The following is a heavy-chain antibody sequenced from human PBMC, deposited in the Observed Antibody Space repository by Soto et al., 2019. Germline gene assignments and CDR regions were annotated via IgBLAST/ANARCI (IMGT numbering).Heavy chain of an antibody. CDR2: IDPSDSYT. CDR1: GYSFTSYW. CDR3: ASLAPPLYDSSGYHKDGMDV. Sequence: PGESLKISCKGSGYSFTSYWISWVRQMPGKGLEWMGRIDPSDSYTNYSPSFQGHVTISADKSISTAYLQWSSLKASDTAMYYCASLAPPLYDSSGYHKDGMDVCGQGTTVTVSS. V-gene: IGHV5-10-1*01. J-gene: IGHJ6*02. D-gene: IGHD3-22*01.